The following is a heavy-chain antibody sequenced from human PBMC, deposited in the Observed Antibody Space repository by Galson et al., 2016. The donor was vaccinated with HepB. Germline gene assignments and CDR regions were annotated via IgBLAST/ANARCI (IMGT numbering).Heavy chain of an antibody. J-gene: IGHJ4*02. Sequence: SLRLSCAASGFTFSNYAMSWVRQAPGKGLGWVAAISYSGASAYYADSAKGRFTISRDNSKNTVFLQMNSLGAKDTALYYCAKVLRQCGPDDHFDSWGQGTLVTVSS. CDR3: AKVLRQCGPDDHFDS. V-gene: IGHV3-23*01. CDR1: GFTFSNYA. CDR2: ISYSGASA. D-gene: IGHD2-21*01.